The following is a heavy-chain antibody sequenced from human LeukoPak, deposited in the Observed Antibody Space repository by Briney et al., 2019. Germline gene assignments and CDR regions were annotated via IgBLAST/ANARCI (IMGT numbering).Heavy chain of an antibody. CDR3: ARHRSAAGTDY. V-gene: IGHV4-4*09. D-gene: IGHD6-13*01. Sequence: SETLSLTCTVSGGSISSYYWSWIRQPPGKGLEWIGYIYTSGSTNYNPSLKSRVTISVDTSKNQFSLKLSSVTAADTAVYYCARHRSAAGTDYWGQGTLVTVSS. CDR2: IYTSGST. CDR1: GGSISSYY. J-gene: IGHJ4*02.